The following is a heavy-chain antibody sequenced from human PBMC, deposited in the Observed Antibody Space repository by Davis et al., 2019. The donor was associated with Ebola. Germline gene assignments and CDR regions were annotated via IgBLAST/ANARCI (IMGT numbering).Heavy chain of an antibody. CDR1: GGTFSSYA. Sequence: SVKVSCKASGGTFSSYAISWVRQAPGQGLEWMGGIFPIFGTANYAQKFQGRVTMTTDTSTSTAYMELRSLRSDDTAVYYCARGKYVLRFLEWKGAYYYGMDVWGQGTTVTVSS. V-gene: IGHV1-69*05. CDR3: ARGKYVLRFLEWKGAYYYGMDV. J-gene: IGHJ6*02. D-gene: IGHD3-3*01. CDR2: IFPIFGTA.